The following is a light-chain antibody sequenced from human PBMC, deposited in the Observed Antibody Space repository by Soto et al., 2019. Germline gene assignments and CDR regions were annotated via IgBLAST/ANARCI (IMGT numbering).Light chain of an antibody. V-gene: IGKV3-20*01. J-gene: IGKJ1*01. CDR3: QQYCSSPWT. Sequence: EIVLTQSPGTLSLSPGEGATLSCRASQSVSSSFLAWYQQKPGQAPRLLIYGASSRATGIPDRFRGSASGTDFTLTISRLEPEDFALYYCQQYCSSPWTFGQGTKVEIK. CDR1: QSVSSSF. CDR2: GAS.